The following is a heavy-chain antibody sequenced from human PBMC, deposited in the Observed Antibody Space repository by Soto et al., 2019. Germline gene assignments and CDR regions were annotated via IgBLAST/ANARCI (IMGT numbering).Heavy chain of an antibody. Sequence: GGSQRLSCAASGFTFNTYRMHWVRQAPGKGLVWVAVISYDGSGKYYVDSVKGRFTISKDNSKNTLYLQMNSLRPEDTAVYYCAKSPNFYCSSPNCYKYYFDHWGQGTRVTVSS. D-gene: IGHD2-2*02. J-gene: IGHJ4*02. CDR1: GFTFNTYR. CDR3: AKSPNFYCSSPNCYKYYFDH. CDR2: ISYDGSGK. V-gene: IGHV3-30*18.